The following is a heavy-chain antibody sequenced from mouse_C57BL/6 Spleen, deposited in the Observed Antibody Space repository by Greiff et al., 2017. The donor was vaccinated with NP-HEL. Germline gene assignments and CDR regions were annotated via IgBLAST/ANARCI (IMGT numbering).Heavy chain of an antibody. CDR1: GYTFTSYW. V-gene: IGHV1-69*01. J-gene: IGHJ3*01. CDR2: IDPSDSYT. D-gene: IGHD3-2*02. Sequence: VQLQQSGAELVMPGASVKLSCKASGYTFTSYWMHWVKQRPGQGLEWIGEIDPSDSYTNYNQKFKGKSTLTVDKSSSTAYMQLRSLTSEYSAVYYWERFQGAWFAYWGQGTLVTVSS. CDR3: ERFQGAWFAY.